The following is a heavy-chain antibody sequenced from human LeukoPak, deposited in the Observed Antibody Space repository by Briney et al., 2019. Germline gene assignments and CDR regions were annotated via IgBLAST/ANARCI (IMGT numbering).Heavy chain of an antibody. CDR3: ARNGNPKITMIVVEPPDY. D-gene: IGHD3-22*01. Sequence: GASVKVSCKASGYTFTTYGITWVRQAPGQGLEYMGWIRTNNGNTYYAQKLQGRVTMTTDTSASTAYMELSRLRSDDTAVYYCARNGNPKITMIVVEPPDYWGQGTLVTVSS. CDR2: IRTNNGNT. V-gene: IGHV1-18*01. CDR1: GYTFTTYG. J-gene: IGHJ4*02.